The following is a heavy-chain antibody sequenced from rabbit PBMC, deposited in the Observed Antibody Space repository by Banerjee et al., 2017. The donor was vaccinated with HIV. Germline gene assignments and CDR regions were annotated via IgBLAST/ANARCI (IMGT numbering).Heavy chain of an antibody. CDR1: GFSFSNNYY. V-gene: IGHV1S40*01. J-gene: IGHJ4*01. CDR2: IYAGSSGST. D-gene: IGHD6-1*01. CDR3: ARDPYAVNL. Sequence: QSLEESGGDLVKPGASLTLTCTASGFSFSNNYYMCWVRQAPGKGLEWIACIYAGSSGSTYYASWAKGRFTISKTSSTTVTLQMTSLTAADTATYFCARDPYAVNLWGPGTLVTVS.